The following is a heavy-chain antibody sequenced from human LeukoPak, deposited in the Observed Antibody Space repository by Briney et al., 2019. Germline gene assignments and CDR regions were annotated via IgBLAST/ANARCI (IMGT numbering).Heavy chain of an antibody. CDR1: GGPISRSGYY. D-gene: IGHD3-16*01. V-gene: IGHV4-39*01. Sequence: SETLSLTCTVSGGPISRSGYYWGWIRQPPGKGLEWIASIFFSGTTYYTPSLKSLLTISVDTSKNQFSLQLSSVTAADTAVYYCARLGGSYVMDVWGQGTTVTVSS. CDR3: ARLGGSYVMDV. CDR2: IFFSGTT. J-gene: IGHJ6*02.